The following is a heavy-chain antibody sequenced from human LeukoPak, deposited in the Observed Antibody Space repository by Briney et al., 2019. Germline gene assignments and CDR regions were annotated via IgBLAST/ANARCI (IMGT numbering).Heavy chain of an antibody. CDR3: ARDYQNGGELPGFQH. D-gene: IGHD1-26*01. V-gene: IGHV4-59*12. CDR2: IYYSGST. CDR1: GGSISSYY. Sequence: SETLSLTCTVSGGSISSYYGSWIRQPPGKGLEWIGYIYYSGSTNYNPSLKSRVTISVDTSKNQFSLKLSSVTAADTAVYYCARDYQNGGELPGFQHWGQGTLVTVSS. J-gene: IGHJ1*01.